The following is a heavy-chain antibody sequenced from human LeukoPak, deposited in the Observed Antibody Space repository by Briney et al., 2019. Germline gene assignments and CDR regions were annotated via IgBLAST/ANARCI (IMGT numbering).Heavy chain of an antibody. V-gene: IGHV4-61*02. Sequence: SQTLSLTCTVSGGSISSGSYYWSWIRQPAGKGLEWIGRIYTSGSTNYNPSLKSRVTISVDTSKNQFSLKLSSVTAADTAVYYCARDAYYYYYMDVWGKGTTDTVSS. CDR2: IYTSGST. CDR1: GGSISSGSYY. CDR3: ARDAYYYYYMDV. J-gene: IGHJ6*03.